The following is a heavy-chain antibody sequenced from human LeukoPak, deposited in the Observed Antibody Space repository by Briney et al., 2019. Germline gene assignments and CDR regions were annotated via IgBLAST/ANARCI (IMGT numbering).Heavy chain of an antibody. V-gene: IGHV3-15*01. CDR2: IKRKTDGGTT. Sequence: PGGSLRLSCAASGFTFSNARVSWVRQAPGEGREWVGRIKRKTDGGTTDYAAPVKGRFTISRDDSKNTPNLQMNSLKTEDTAVYYCTTSDTAMVGDDYWGQGTLVTVSS. CDR3: TTSDTAMVGDDY. D-gene: IGHD5-18*01. J-gene: IGHJ4*02. CDR1: GFTFSNAR.